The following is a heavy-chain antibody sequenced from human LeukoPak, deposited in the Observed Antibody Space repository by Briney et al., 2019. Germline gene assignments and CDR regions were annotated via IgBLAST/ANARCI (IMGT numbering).Heavy chain of an antibody. CDR1: GYAISRGYY. D-gene: IGHD5-18*01. V-gene: IGHV4-38-2*02. Sequence: PSETLSLTCTVSGYAISRGYYWGWLRRPPGKGLGGIGSIFHSGSTSYNPSLKSRVTKSVDTSKNQLSLKLSSVTAADTAVYYCATAGYGYLGFDYWGQGTLVTVSS. J-gene: IGHJ4*02. CDR3: ATAGYGYLGFDY. CDR2: IFHSGST.